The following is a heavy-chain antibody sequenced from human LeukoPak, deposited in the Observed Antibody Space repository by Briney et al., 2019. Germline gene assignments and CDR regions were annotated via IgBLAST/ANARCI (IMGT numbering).Heavy chain of an antibody. CDR2: MNPKSAHT. CDR1: GYTFTSYD. D-gene: IGHD3-10*01. CDR3: TRGHGSAFDP. V-gene: IGHV1-8*01. J-gene: IGHJ5*02. Sequence: ASVKVSCKASGYTFTSYDIHWVRQASGHGLEWMGWMNPKSAHTGLAQRFQGRVTLTRNTSISTAYMELSSLTSEDTAMYYCTRGHGSAFDPWGQGTLVTVSS.